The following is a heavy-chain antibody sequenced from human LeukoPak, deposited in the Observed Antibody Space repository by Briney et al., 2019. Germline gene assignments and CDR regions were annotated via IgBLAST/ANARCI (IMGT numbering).Heavy chain of an antibody. D-gene: IGHD3-16*02. V-gene: IGHV3-48*03. CDR3: ARETRGGTYRYNFLDY. J-gene: IGHJ4*02. CDR2: IDSSGTVG. CDR1: GFTFSNFD. Sequence: GGSLRLSCAASGFTFSNFDMTWVRQAPGKGLEWLSYIDSSGTVGYYADSVNRRFTISRDNAKNSLHLQMGSLRAEDTAVYYCARETRGGTYRYNFLDYWGLGTLVTVSS.